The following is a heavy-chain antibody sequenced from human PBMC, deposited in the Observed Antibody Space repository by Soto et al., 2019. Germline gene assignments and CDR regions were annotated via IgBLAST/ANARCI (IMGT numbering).Heavy chain of an antibody. CDR2: IYYSGST. J-gene: IGHJ6*02. CDR3: ARSPNYYYYGFDV. V-gene: IGHV4-61*01. D-gene: IGHD3-10*01. CDR1: AGSVSSCTYF. Sequence: PSEPLSLPSTVSAGSVSSCTYFWGWIRQSPGKRLEWIAYIYYSGSTNYNPSLKSRATISVDTSKSQVSLTLTSVTAADAAVYYCARSPNYYYYGFDVWGQGTTVTV.